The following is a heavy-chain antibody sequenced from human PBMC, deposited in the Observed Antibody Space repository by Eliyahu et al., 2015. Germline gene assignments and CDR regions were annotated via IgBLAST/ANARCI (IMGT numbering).Heavy chain of an antibody. CDR2: IKQDGSDK. J-gene: IGHJ2*01. CDR3: ARREVSIGLSWYFDL. CDR1: GFTISSYW. V-gene: IGHV3-7*05. Sequence: EVQLVESGGGLVQPGGSLRLSCAASGFTISSYWMSWVRQAPGKGLEWVANIKQDGSDKYYVDSVKGRFTISRDNVENSLYLQMNSLRVEDTAVYYCARREVSIGLSWYFDLWGRGTLVTVSS. D-gene: IGHD3-10*01.